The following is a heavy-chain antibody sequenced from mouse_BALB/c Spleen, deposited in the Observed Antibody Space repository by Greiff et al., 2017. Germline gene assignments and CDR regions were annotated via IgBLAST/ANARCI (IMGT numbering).Heavy chain of an antibody. Sequence: QVQLQQSGAELVKPGASVKLSCKASGYTFTSYWMHWVKQRPGQGLEWIGEINPSNGRTNYNEKFKSKATLTVDKSSSTAYMQLSSLTSEDSAVYYCARDYYGYGYWGQGTTLTVSS. CDR3: ARDYYGYGY. J-gene: IGHJ2*01. D-gene: IGHD1-2*01. V-gene: IGHV1S81*02. CDR2: INPSNGRT. CDR1: GYTFTSYW.